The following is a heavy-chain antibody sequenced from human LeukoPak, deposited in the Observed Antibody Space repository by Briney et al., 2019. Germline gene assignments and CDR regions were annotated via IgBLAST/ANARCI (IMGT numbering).Heavy chain of an antibody. D-gene: IGHD1-26*01. CDR1: GFTFSSYS. J-gene: IGHJ4*02. CDR3: ARDGIVGAHFDY. V-gene: IGHV3-21*01. CDR2: ISSSSSYI. Sequence: GGSLRLSCAASGFTFSSYSMNWVRQAPGKGLEWVSSISSSSSYIYYADSVKGRFTISRDNAKNSLHLQMNSLRAEDTAVYYCARDGIVGAHFDYWGQGTLVTVSS.